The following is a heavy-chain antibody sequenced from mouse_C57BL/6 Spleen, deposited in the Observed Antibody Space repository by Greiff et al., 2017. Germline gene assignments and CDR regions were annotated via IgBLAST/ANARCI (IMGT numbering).Heavy chain of an antibody. CDR2: INPNNGGT. CDR1: GYTFTDYN. CDR3: SRERNLVQDFDV. Sequence: EVQLVESGPELVKPGASVKIPCKASGYTFTDYNMAWVKQSHGKSLEWIGDINPNNGGTIYNQKFKGKATLTVDKSSSTASMELRSLTSEDTAVYYCSRERNLVQDFDVWGTGTTVTVSS. J-gene: IGHJ1*03. V-gene: IGHV1-18*01. D-gene: IGHD1-1*02.